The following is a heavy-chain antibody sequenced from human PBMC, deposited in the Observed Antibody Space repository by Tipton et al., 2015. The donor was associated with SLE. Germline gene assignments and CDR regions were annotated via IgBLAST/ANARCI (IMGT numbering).Heavy chain of an antibody. D-gene: IGHD3-9*01. CDR1: GFTFSSYW. J-gene: IGHJ4*02. CDR3: AREGTLHIFTDDQVDP. CDR2: IYIDGCRR. Sequence: SLRFSCAASGFTFSSYWMHWVRQAPGKGLVWVSRIYIDGCRRGYADSVQGRFTISRDNAKNTLFLLLNSLRAEDTAVYYCAREGTLHIFTDDQVDPWGQGTLVTVSS. V-gene: IGHV3-74*01.